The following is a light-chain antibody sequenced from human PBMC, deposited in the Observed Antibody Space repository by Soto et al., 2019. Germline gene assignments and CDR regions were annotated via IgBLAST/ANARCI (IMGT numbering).Light chain of an antibody. CDR2: GAS. CDR3: QQYNVWPLFT. CDR1: QSVSSY. Sequence: EIVMTQSPATLSVSPGETATLSCRASQSVSSYLAWYQQKPGQAPRLLIYGASTRATGIPARFSGSGSGTEFTLTISGLLSEDFAVYSCQQYNVWPLFTFGQGTRLEIK. V-gene: IGKV3-15*01. J-gene: IGKJ5*01.